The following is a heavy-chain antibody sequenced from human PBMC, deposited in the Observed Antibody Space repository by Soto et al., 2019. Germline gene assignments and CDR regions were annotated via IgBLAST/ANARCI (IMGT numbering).Heavy chain of an antibody. D-gene: IGHD3-3*01. Sequence: QVQLQESGPGLVKPSQTLSLTCTVSGGCISSGDYCWGWIRQHPGKGLEWLGYVYYSGSTYYNPSLKSRVTISVDTSKNQFSLKLSSVTAADTAVYYCARWWSGRRQGFDPWGQGTMVTVSS. J-gene: IGHJ5*02. V-gene: IGHV4-31*03. CDR1: GGCISSGDYC. CDR2: VYYSGST. CDR3: ARWWSGRRQGFDP.